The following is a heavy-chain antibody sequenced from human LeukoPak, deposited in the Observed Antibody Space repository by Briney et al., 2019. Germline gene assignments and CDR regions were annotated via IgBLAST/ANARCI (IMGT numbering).Heavy chain of an antibody. CDR3: ARGGGDWESPFDY. CDR2: ISGSGGST. D-gene: IGHD2-21*02. CDR1: GFTFSSYA. J-gene: IGHJ4*02. Sequence: GGSLRLSCAASGFTFSSYAMSWVRQAPGKGLKWVSAISGSGGSTYYADSVKGRFTISRDNSKNTLYLQMNSLRAEDTAVYYCARGGGDWESPFDYWGQGTLVTVSS. V-gene: IGHV3-23*01.